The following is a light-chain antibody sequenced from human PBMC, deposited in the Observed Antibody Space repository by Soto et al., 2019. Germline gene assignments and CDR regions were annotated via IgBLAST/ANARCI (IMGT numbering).Light chain of an antibody. CDR1: SSNIGAGYD. CDR3: QSFDSSLSGYV. Sequence: QSVLTQPPSVSGAPGQRVTISCTGSSSNIGAGYDVRWYQQLPGTAPKLLIYGDSNRPSGLPDRFSGSKSGTSASLAITGLQAEDEADYYCQSFDSSLSGYVFGTGTKVTVL. CDR2: GDS. J-gene: IGLJ1*01. V-gene: IGLV1-40*01.